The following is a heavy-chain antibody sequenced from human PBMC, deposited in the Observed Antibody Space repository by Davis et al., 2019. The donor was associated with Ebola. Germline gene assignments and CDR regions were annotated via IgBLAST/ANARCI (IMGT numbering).Heavy chain of an antibody. CDR1: GYTFTSYG. Sequence: ASVKVSCKASGYTFTSYGISWVRQAPGQGLEWMGWISAYNGNTNYAQKFQGRVTMTRDTSISTAYMELSRLRSDDTAVYYCARPAIVGATLGAFDIWGQGTMVTVSS. J-gene: IGHJ3*02. CDR3: ARPAIVGATLGAFDI. D-gene: IGHD1-26*01. CDR2: ISAYNGNT. V-gene: IGHV1-18*01.